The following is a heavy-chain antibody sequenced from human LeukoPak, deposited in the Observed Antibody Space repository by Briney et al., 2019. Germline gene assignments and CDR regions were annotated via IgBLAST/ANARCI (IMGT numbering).Heavy chain of an antibody. CDR2: ISGSGGST. CDR3: ASELLWFGELSINLNYYFDY. D-gene: IGHD3-10*01. Sequence: GGSLRLSCAASGFTFSSYSMNWVRQAPGKGLEWVSAISGSGGSTYYADSVRVRFTISRDNSQNTLYLKMNSLRAEDTAVYYCASELLWFGELSINLNYYFDYWGQGTLVTVSS. V-gene: IGHV3-23*01. CDR1: GFTFSSYS. J-gene: IGHJ4*02.